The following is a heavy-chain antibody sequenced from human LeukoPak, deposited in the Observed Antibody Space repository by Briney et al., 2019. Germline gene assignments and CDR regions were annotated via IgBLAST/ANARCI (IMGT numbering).Heavy chain of an antibody. D-gene: IGHD4-17*01. V-gene: IGHV3-30*04. Sequence: GRSLRLSCAASGFTFSSYAMHWVRQAPGKGLEWVAVISYDGSNKYYADSVKGRFTISRDNSKNTLYLQMNSLRAEDTAVYYCARDLVGDGALALDYRGQGTLVTVSS. J-gene: IGHJ4*02. CDR3: ARDLVGDGALALDY. CDR2: ISYDGSNK. CDR1: GFTFSSYA.